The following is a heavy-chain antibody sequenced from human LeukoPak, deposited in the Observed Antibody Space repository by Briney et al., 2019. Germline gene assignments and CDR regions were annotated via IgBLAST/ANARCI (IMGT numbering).Heavy chain of an antibody. CDR2: IYYSGST. J-gene: IGHJ4*02. CDR1: GYSISSGYY. CDR3: ARQAGVYDSSELFDY. D-gene: IGHD3-22*01. Sequence: SETLSLTCTVSGYSISSGYYWGWIRQPPGKGLEWIGYIYYSGSTNYNPSLKSRVTISVDTSKNQFSLKLSSVTAADTAVYYCARQAGVYDSSELFDYWGQGTLVTVSS. V-gene: IGHV4-38-2*02.